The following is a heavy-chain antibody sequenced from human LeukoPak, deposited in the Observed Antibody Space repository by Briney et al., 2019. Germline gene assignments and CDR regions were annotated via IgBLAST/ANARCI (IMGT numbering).Heavy chain of an antibody. CDR1: GGSMSSYY. Sequence: SETLSLTCTVSGGSMSSYYWSWIRQPAGKGLEWIGRIYISGSTNYNPSLKSRVTMSVETSKNHFSLKLSSVTAADTAVHYCARESGLYGSGSYYPFDYWGQGTLVTVSS. V-gene: IGHV4-4*07. J-gene: IGHJ4*02. CDR2: IYISGST. D-gene: IGHD3-10*01. CDR3: ARESGLYGSGSYYPFDY.